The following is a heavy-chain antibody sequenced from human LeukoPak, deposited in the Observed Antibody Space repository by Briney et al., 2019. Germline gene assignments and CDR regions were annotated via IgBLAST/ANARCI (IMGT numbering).Heavy chain of an antibody. V-gene: IGHV1-18*01. CDR1: GYTFTSYG. CDR2: ISAYNGNT. CDR3: ARRARTYSSGWGSFDY. J-gene: IGHJ4*02. D-gene: IGHD6-19*01. Sequence: ASVKVSCKASGYTFTSYGISWVRQAPGQGLEWMGWISAYNGNTNYAQKLQGRVTMTTDTSTSTAYMELRSLRSDDTAVYYCARRARTYSSGWGSFDYWGQGTLVTVSS.